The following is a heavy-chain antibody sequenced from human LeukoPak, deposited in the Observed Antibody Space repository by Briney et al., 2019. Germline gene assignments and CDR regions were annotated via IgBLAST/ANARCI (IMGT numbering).Heavy chain of an antibody. V-gene: IGHV1-8*02. CDR1: GYTFTDHY. D-gene: IGHD3-10*01. CDR2: IDPNSGNT. J-gene: IGHJ5*02. Sequence: GASVKVSCKASGYTFTDHYIHWVRQAPGQGFEWMGWIDPNSGNTGYAQKFQGRVTMTRNTSISTAYMELSSLRSEDTAVYYCARGPLRGVGYNWFDPWGQGTLVTVSS. CDR3: ARGPLRGVGYNWFDP.